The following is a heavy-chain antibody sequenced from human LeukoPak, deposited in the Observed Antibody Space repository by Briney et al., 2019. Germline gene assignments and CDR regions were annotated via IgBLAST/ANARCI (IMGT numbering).Heavy chain of an antibody. J-gene: IGHJ4*02. Sequence: PSQTLSLTCAISGDSVSSNSVAWNWIRQSPSRGLEWLGRTYYRSKWYNDYAVSVKGRITINPDTSKNQFSLQLNSVTPEDTAVYYCARDGGRIAAAPPLDYWGQGTLVTVSS. CDR2: TYYRSKWYN. D-gene: IGHD6-13*01. CDR3: ARDGGRIAAAPPLDY. CDR1: GDSVSSNSVA. V-gene: IGHV6-1*01.